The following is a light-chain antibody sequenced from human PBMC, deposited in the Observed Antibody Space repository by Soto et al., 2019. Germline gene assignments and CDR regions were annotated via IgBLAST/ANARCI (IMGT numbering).Light chain of an antibody. CDR2: GAS. V-gene: IGKV3-15*01. CDR3: QQYNDWPYT. J-gene: IGKJ2*01. CDR1: QSVSSN. Sequence: EIVMTQSPATLSLSPGERATLSCRASQSVSSNLAWYQQKPGQAPRLLIYGASTRAIAIPARFSGSGSGTEFTLTISSLQSEDFAVYYCQQYNDWPYTFGQGTKLEIK.